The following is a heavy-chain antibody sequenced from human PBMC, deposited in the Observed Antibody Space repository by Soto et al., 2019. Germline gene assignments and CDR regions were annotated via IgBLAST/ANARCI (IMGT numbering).Heavy chain of an antibody. CDR1: GFIFDDYA. V-gene: IGHV3-9*01. Sequence: PGGSLRLSCAASGFIFDDYAMHWVRQAPGKGLEWVSGISWDSGSIIYADSVKGRFIISRDNSKNMLYLQMNSLRADDTAVYYCVRGTDTASCPNYWGQGTLVTVSS. J-gene: IGHJ4*02. CDR2: ISWDSGSI. CDR3: VRGTDTASCPNY. D-gene: IGHD5-18*01.